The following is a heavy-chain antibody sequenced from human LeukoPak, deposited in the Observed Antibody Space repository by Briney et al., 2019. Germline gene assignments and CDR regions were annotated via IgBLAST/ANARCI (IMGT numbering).Heavy chain of an antibody. CDR2: ISYDGSNK. CDR3: ARDHRAPPPHEALYYYYMDV. D-gene: IGHD3-10*01. Sequence: GGSLRLSCAASGFTFSSYAMHWVRQAPGKGLEWVAVISYDGSNKYYADSVKGRFTISRDNSKNTLYLQMNSLRAEDTAVYYCARDHRAPPPHEALYYYYMDVWGKGTTVTVSS. CDR1: GFTFSSYA. J-gene: IGHJ6*03. V-gene: IGHV3-30-3*01.